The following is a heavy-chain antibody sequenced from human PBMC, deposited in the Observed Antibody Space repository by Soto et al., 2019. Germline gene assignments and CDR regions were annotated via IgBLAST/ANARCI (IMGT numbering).Heavy chain of an antibody. Sequence: EVQLVESGGGLVQPGGSLRLSCAASGFTFSSYSMNWVRQAPGKGLEWVSYISSSSSIIYYADSVKGRFTISRDNAKNSLYLQMNSLRAEDTAVYYCAVDIVVVPAAHDAFDIWGQGTMVTVSS. V-gene: IGHV3-48*01. CDR3: AVDIVVVPAAHDAFDI. CDR2: ISSSSSII. CDR1: GFTFSSYS. D-gene: IGHD2-2*01. J-gene: IGHJ3*02.